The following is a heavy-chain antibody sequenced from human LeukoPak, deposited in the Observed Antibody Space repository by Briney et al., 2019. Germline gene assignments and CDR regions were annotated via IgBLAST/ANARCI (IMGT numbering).Heavy chain of an antibody. CDR3: AREVAGTGLSYFDY. Sequence: KASETLSLTCTVSGGSISSGDYYWSWIRQPPGKGLEWIGYIYYSGSTYYNPSLKSRVTISVDTSKNQFSLKLSSVTAADTAVYYCAREVAGTGLSYFDYWGQGTLVTVSS. CDR2: IYYSGST. J-gene: IGHJ4*02. CDR1: GGSISSGDYY. V-gene: IGHV4-30-4*01. D-gene: IGHD6-19*01.